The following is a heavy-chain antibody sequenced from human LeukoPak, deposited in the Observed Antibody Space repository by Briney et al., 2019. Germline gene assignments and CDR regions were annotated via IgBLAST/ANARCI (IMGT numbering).Heavy chain of an antibody. D-gene: IGHD3-10*01. CDR2: ISAYNGNT. CDR1: GYTFTSYG. V-gene: IGHV1-18*01. J-gene: IGHJ3*02. CDR3: ARGHGSGSYDFYASDI. Sequence: ASVKVSCKASGYTFTSYGISWVRQAPGQGLEWMGWISAYNGNTNYAQKLQGRVTMTTDTSTSTAYMELRSLRSDDTAVYYCARGHGSGSYDFYASDIWGQGTMVTVSS.